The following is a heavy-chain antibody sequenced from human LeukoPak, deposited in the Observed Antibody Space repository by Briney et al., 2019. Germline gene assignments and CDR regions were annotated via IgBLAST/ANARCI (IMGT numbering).Heavy chain of an antibody. V-gene: IGHV4-30-2*01. CDR3: ARISGSSSYYFMDV. CDR2: IFHSGST. D-gene: IGHD1-26*01. CDR1: GGSFSSGGFS. Sequence: SETLSLTCTVSGGSFSSGGFSWSWIRQPPGKGLEWIRYIFHSGSTHYNPSLKSRVTISLVRSKNHFSLRLSSVTAADTAVYYCARISGSSSYYFMDVWGKGTTVTVSS. J-gene: IGHJ6*03.